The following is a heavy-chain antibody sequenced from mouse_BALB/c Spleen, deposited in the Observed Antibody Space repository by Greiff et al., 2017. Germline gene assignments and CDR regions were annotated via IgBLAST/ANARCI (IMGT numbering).Heavy chain of an antibody. D-gene: IGHD4-1*01. Sequence: EVKLHQSGPGLVKPSQSLSLTCSVTGYSITSGYYWNWIRQFPGNKLEWMGYISYDGSNNYNPSLKNRISITRDTSKNQFFLKLNSVTTEDTATYYCATGIFAYWGQGTLVTVSA. V-gene: IGHV3-6*02. CDR3: ATGIFAY. CDR2: ISYDGSN. CDR1: GYSITSGYY. J-gene: IGHJ3*01.